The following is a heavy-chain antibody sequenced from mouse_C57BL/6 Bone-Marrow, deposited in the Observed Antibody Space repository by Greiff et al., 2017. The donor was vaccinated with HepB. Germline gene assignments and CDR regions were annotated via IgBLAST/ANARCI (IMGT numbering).Heavy chain of an antibody. CDR2: IRNKANGYTT. CDR1: GFTFTDYY. D-gene: IGHD1-1*01. J-gene: IGHJ2*01. V-gene: IGHV7-3*01. Sequence: EVQLVESGGGLVQPGGSLSLSCAASGFTFTDYYMSWVRQPPGKALEWLGFIRNKANGYTTEYSASVKGRFTISRDNSQSILYLQMNALRAEDSATYYCARCATVVAGDYWGQGTTLTVSS. CDR3: ARCATVVAGDY.